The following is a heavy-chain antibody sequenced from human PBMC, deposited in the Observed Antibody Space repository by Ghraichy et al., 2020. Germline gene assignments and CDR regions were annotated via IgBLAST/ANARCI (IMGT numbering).Heavy chain of an antibody. J-gene: IGHJ5*02. CDR3: ARPYYGSGISFRSRNWFDP. V-gene: IGHV4-34*01. CDR1: GGSFSGYY. Sequence: SETLSLTCAVYGGSFSGYYWSWIRQPPGKGLEWIGEINHSGSTNYNPSLKSRVTISVDTPKNQFSLKLSSVTAADTAVYYCARPYYGSGISFRSRNWFDPWGQGTLVTVSS. D-gene: IGHD3-10*01. CDR2: INHSGST.